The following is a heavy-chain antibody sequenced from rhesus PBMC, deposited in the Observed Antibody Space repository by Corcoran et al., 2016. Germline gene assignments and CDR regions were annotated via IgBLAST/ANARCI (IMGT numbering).Heavy chain of an antibody. V-gene: IGHV3S26*01. CDR1: GFTFSSYV. D-gene: IGHD6-31*01. CDR3: TRAYSSGWYYFDY. J-gene: IGHJ4*01. Sequence: DVQLVESGGGLVKPGGSLRLSCVASGFTFSSYVLHWVRQAPGKGLEWVSVISESGGTIYYADSVKGRFTISRDNAKNSLFLKMNSLRAEDTAVYYCTRAYSSGWYYFDYWGQGVLVTVSS. CDR2: ISESGGTI.